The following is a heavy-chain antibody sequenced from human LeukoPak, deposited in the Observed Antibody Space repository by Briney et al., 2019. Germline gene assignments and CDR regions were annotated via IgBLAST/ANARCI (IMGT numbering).Heavy chain of an antibody. CDR2: IYSSGST. CDR1: GFTVRDNY. D-gene: IGHD6-19*01. CDR3: ASRVAVVGLEH. V-gene: IGHV3-66*01. J-gene: IGHJ4*02. Sequence: AGSLRLSCAASGFTVRDNYISWVRQPPGKGLEWVSVIYSSGSTYYADSVKGRFTISRDNSKNTLFLQMNRLRAEDTAVYYCASRVAVVGLEHWGEGTLVTVSS.